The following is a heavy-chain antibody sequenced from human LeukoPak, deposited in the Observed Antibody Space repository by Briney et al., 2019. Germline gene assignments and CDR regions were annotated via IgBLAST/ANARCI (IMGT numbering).Heavy chain of an antibody. Sequence: SETLSLTCTVSGDSFSTYYWSWVRQPPGKGLEWIGNIYYNGSPNYNPSLKSRVTISIDRSKNQFSLKLSSVTAADTAVYFCARDRRAAGSIFDFWGQGTLVTVSS. D-gene: IGHD6-13*01. CDR3: ARDRRAAGSIFDF. CDR1: GDSFSTYY. CDR2: IYYNGSP. V-gene: IGHV4-59*01. J-gene: IGHJ4*02.